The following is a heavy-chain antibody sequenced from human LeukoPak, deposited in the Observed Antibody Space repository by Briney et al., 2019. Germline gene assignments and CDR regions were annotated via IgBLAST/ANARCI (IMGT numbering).Heavy chain of an antibody. Sequence: PGGSLRLSCAASGFTFSSYGMSWVRQAPGKGLEWVSAVTGSGDTTYYADSVRGRFTISRDNSKNTLYLQMNSLRAEDTAVYYCAKMQGYFDYWGQGTLVTVSS. CDR2: VTGSGDTT. J-gene: IGHJ4*02. V-gene: IGHV3-23*01. CDR3: AKMQGYFDY. CDR1: GFTFSSYG.